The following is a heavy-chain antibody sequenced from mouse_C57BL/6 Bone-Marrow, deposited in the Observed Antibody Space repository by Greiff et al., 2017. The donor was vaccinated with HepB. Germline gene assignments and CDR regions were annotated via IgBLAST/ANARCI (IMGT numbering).Heavy chain of an antibody. CDR2: IDPSDSYT. Sequence: QVQLQQPGAELVMPGASVKLSCKASGYTFTSYWMHWVKQRPGQGLEWIGEIDPSDSYTNYNQKFKGKSTLTVDKSSSTAYMQLSSLTSEDSAVYYCARPALGRARYPFAYWGQGTLVTVSA. V-gene: IGHV1-69*01. CDR3: ARPALGRARYPFAY. J-gene: IGHJ3*01. CDR1: GYTFTSYW. D-gene: IGHD4-1*01.